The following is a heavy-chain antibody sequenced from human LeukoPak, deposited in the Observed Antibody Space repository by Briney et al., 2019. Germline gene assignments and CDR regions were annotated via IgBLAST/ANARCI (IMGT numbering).Heavy chain of an antibody. Sequence: GASVKVSCKASGGTFSSYAISWVRQAPGQGLEWMGGIIPIFGTANYAQKFQGRVTITTDESTSTAYMELSSLRSEDTAVYYCARSSTSRLMYNWFDPWGQGTLVTVSS. J-gene: IGHJ5*02. V-gene: IGHV1-69*05. CDR2: IIPIFGTA. CDR1: GGTFSSYA. D-gene: IGHD2-8*01. CDR3: ARSSTSRLMYNWFDP.